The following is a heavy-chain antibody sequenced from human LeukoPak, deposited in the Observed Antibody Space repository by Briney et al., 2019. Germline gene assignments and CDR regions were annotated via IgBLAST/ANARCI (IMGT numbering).Heavy chain of an antibody. CDR3: AKDYRIGYSDHFDY. J-gene: IGHJ4*02. Sequence: GGSLRLSCVGSGFTFSSHAMSWVRQAPEKGPEWVSGIYESGQTTHYADSVKGRFSISRDNSKNTLYLQMDSLRGEDTAIYYCAKDYRIGYSDHFDYWGQGALVTVSS. D-gene: IGHD2-21*01. V-gene: IGHV3-23*01. CDR1: GFTFSSHA. CDR2: IYESGQTT.